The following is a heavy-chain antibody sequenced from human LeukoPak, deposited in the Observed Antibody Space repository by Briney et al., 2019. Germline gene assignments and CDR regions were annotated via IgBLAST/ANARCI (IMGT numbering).Heavy chain of an antibody. Sequence: SETLSLTCTVSGXSISSYYWSWIRQPPGKGLEWIGYMYYGGSTNYDPSLKSRVTTSVDTSKNQFSLKLSSVTAADTAVYYCAREGSIVGATPHDTFDIWGQGTMVTVSS. V-gene: IGHV4-59*01. CDR1: GXSISSYY. J-gene: IGHJ3*02. D-gene: IGHD1-26*01. CDR3: AREGSIVGATPHDTFDI. CDR2: MYYGGST.